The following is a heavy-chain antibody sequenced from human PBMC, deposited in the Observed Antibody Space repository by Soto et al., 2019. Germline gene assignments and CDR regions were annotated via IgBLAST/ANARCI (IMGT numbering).Heavy chain of an antibody. CDR1: GFTFNTYS. CDR2: ISSGSNTI. V-gene: IGHV3-48*01. J-gene: IGHJ6*03. Sequence: PGGSLRLSCAASGFTFNTYSMNWVRQAPGKGLEWVSYISSGSNTIYYPDSVKGRFTISRDNAKNSLYLQINSLRAEDTAVYYCARFYSRYMDVWGKGTKVTVSS. D-gene: IGHD2-21*01. CDR3: ARFYSRYMDV.